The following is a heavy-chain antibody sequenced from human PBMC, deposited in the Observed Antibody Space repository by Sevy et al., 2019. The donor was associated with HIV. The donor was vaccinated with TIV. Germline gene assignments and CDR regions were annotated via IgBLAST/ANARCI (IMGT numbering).Heavy chain of an antibody. J-gene: IGHJ5*02. Sequence: GGSLRLSCAASGFTFSSYSMNWVRQAPGKGLEWVSYISSSSSTIYYADSVKGRFTISRDNAKNSLYLQMNSLRAEDTAVYYCARGYYDFWSGPPATKAYNWFDPWGQGTLVTVPS. D-gene: IGHD3-3*01. CDR3: ARGYYDFWSGPPATKAYNWFDP. CDR2: ISSSSSTI. V-gene: IGHV3-48*01. CDR1: GFTFSSYS.